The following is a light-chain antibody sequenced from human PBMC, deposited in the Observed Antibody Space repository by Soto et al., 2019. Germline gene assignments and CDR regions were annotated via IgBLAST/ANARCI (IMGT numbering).Light chain of an antibody. CDR2: DAS. Sequence: EIVMTQSPATLSVSPGERATLSCRASQSVSSSLAWYQQKPGQAPRLLIYDASTRATAIPARFSGSGSGTEFTLTISSLQSEDYAVYYCQQYGSSPWTFGQGTKVEIK. CDR3: QQYGSSPWT. J-gene: IGKJ1*01. CDR1: QSVSSS. V-gene: IGKV3-15*01.